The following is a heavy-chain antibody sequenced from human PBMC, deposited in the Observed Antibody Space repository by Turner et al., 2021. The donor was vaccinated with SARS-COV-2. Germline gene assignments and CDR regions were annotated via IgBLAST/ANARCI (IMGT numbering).Heavy chain of an antibody. CDR3: ARSRYTYGSYDYYGMDV. CDR2: IKPNCCGT. D-gene: IGHD5-18*01. Sequence: QLQRVQSGAEVKKPGASGKVSCKASGNTFTGYYMHWVRQVPGQGIEWMGWIKPNCCGTNNAQKFQGRVTMTCDTSISTAYMELSRLRSDDTAVYYCARSRYTYGSYDYYGMDVWGQGTTVTVSS. J-gene: IGHJ6*02. CDR1: GNTFTGYY. V-gene: IGHV1-2*02.